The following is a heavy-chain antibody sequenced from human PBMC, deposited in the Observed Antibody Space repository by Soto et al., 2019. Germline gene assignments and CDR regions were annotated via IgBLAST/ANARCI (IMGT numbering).Heavy chain of an antibody. V-gene: IGHV3-30*18. Sequence: VQLVESGGGVVQPGRSLRLSCAASGFTFSDYAMHWVRQAPGKGLEWVAVVSHDGRNTHYADSVKGRFTISRDSSKNTLTLEMTRLRAEDTAVYYCGKGGRRWLVTSDFNYWGQGALVTVSS. CDR1: GFTFSDYA. J-gene: IGHJ4*02. D-gene: IGHD6-19*01. CDR3: GKGGRRWLVTSDFNY. CDR2: VSHDGRNT.